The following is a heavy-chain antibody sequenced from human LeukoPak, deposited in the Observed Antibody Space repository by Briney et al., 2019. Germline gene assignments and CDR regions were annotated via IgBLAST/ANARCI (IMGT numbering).Heavy chain of an antibody. D-gene: IGHD5-18*01. CDR3: AREANTAMVTDYYYGMDV. CDR1: GFTFRNYV. CDR2: IRSSGDDT. Sequence: GGSLRLSCTASGFTFRNYVMSWVRQAPGKGLEWVSSIRSSGDDTSSADSVKGRFTISRDNAKNSLYLQMNSLRAEDTAVYYCAREANTAMVTDYYYGMDVWGQGTTVTVSS. V-gene: IGHV3-21*01. J-gene: IGHJ6*02.